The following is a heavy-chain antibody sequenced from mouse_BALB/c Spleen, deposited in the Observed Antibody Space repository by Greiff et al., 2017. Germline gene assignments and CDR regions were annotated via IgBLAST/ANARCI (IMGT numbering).Heavy chain of an antibody. Sequence: QVQLQQSGPELVRPGVSVKISCKSSGYTFTDYAMHWVKQSHAKSLEWIGVISTYYGNTNYNQKFKGKATMTVDKSSSTAYMELARLTSEDSAIYYCASDYGSRYFDYWGQGTTLTVSS. CDR2: ISTYYGNT. D-gene: IGHD1-1*01. CDR1: GYTFTDYA. CDR3: ASDYGSRYFDY. J-gene: IGHJ2*01. V-gene: IGHV1-67*01.